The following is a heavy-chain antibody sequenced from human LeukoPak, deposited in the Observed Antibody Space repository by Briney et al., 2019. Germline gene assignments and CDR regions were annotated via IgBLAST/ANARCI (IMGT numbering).Heavy chain of an antibody. CDR1: GGSISSYY. D-gene: IGHD6-13*01. J-gene: IGHJ4*02. CDR3: ARLEQQLVQGAYYFDY. CDR2: IYYSGST. V-gene: IGHV4-59*08. Sequence: SETLSLTCTVSGGSISSYYWSWIRQPPGKGLEWIGYIYYSGSTNYNPSLKSRVTISVDTSKNQSSLKLSSVTAADTAVYYCARLEQQLVQGAYYFDYWGQGTLVTVSS.